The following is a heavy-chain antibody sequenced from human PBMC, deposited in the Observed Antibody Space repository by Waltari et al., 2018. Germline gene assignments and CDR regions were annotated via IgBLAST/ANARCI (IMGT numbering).Heavy chain of an antibody. D-gene: IGHD2-15*01. CDR1: GSFYY. CDR2: ASYSGST. V-gene: IGHV4-59*08. J-gene: IGHJ3*01. Sequence: QVQLQESGPGLVKPSETLSLTCTLSGSFYYLSWIRQPPGKGLECLGYASYSGSTYYNPSLKSRVTILVGSSRNQFSLQLSSVTAADTAVYYCATLGARYSNAFDVWGQGTMVTVSS. CDR3: ATLGARYSNAFDV.